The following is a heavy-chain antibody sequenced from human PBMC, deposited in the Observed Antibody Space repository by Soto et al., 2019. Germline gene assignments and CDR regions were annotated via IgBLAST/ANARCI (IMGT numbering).Heavy chain of an antibody. Sequence: QVQLQESGPGLVKPSQTLSLTCTVSGGSISSGDYYWSWMRQPPGKGLEWIGYIYYSGSTYYNPSLKSRVTISVDTSKNQFSLKLSSVTAADTAVYYCASSLWFGELLSTNWFDPWGQGTLVTVSS. CDR1: GGSISSGDYY. CDR3: ASSLWFGELLSTNWFDP. D-gene: IGHD3-10*01. V-gene: IGHV4-30-4*01. CDR2: IYYSGST. J-gene: IGHJ5*02.